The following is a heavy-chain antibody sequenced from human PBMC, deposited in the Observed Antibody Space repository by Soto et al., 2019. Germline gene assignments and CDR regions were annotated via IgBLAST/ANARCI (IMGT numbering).Heavy chain of an antibody. CDR1: GFSLTTSGMC. V-gene: IGHV2-70*17. D-gene: IGHD3-10*01. J-gene: IGHJ6*02. CDR2: IDWDDDK. CDR3: ARVQRGDASLDLGLDV. Sequence: VSGPTLVNPTQTLTLTCTFSGFSLTTSGMCVSWIRQPPGKALEWLARIDWDDDKFYSTSLRTRLTISKDTSKNQVVLTVTNMDPVDTATYYCARVQRGDASLDLGLDVWGQGTTVTSP.